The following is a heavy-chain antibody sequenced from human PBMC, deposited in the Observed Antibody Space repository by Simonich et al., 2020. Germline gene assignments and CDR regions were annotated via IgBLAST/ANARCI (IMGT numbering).Heavy chain of an antibody. Sequence: QVQLQESGPGLVKPSETLSLTCAVSGYSISSGYYWGGIRQPPGKGLEWIGSIYQSGSTYYTPSLKKRVTISVATSKNQFSLKLSSVTAADTAVYYCARVGYSNYYYYGMDVWGQGTTVTVSS. J-gene: IGHJ6*02. CDR2: IYQSGST. D-gene: IGHD6-13*01. CDR3: ARVGYSNYYYYGMDV. CDR1: GYSISSGYY. V-gene: IGHV4-38-2*01.